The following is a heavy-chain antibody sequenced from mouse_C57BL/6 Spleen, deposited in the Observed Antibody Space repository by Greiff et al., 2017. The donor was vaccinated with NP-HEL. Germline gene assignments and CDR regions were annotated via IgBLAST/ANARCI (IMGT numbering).Heavy chain of an antibody. V-gene: IGHV1-18*01. CDR1: GYTFTDYN. CDR2: INPNNGGT. CDR3: ARALYYGSRRFAY. J-gene: IGHJ3*01. Sequence: VQLQQSGPELVKPGASVKIPCKASGYTFTDYNMDWVKQSHGKSLEWIGDINPNNGGTIYNQKFKGKATLTVDKSSSTAYMELRSLTSEDTAVYYCARALYYGSRRFAYWGQGTLVTVSA. D-gene: IGHD1-1*01.